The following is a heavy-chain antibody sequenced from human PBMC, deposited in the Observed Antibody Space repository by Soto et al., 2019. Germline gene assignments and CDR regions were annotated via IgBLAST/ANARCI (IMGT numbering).Heavy chain of an antibody. J-gene: IGHJ2*01. CDR3: ARGSRWFPREIALPRYWYFDL. Sequence: QVQLQQWGAGLLKPSETLSLTCAVYGGSFSGYYWSWIRQPPGKGLEWIGEINHSGSTNYNPSLKRRVTISVDTSKNQFSLKLSAVTAADTAVYYCARGSRWFPREIALPRYWYFDLWGRGTLVTVSS. D-gene: IGHD2-15*01. CDR1: GGSFSGYY. CDR2: INHSGST. V-gene: IGHV4-34*01.